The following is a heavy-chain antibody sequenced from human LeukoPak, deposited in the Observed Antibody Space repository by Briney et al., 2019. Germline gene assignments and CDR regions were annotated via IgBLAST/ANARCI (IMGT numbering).Heavy chain of an antibody. V-gene: IGHV3-30*18. Sequence: PGGSLRLSCAASGFTFSSYGMHWVRQAPGKGLEWVPVISYDGSNKYYADSVKGRFTISRDNSKNTLYLQMNSLRAEDTAVYYCAKGLEMATIKDAFDIWGQGTMVTVSS. CDR3: AKGLEMATIKDAFDI. CDR1: GFTFSSYG. D-gene: IGHD5-24*01. CDR2: ISYDGSNK. J-gene: IGHJ3*02.